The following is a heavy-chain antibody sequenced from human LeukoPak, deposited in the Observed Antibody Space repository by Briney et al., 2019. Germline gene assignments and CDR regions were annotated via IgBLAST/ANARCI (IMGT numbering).Heavy chain of an antibody. J-gene: IGHJ4*02. CDR2: ISNTGSTI. V-gene: IGHV3-11*01. CDR3: AQRGIGNTWNSEGV. D-gene: IGHD1-7*01. Sequence: GGSLRLSCAASGFTFSDCYMTWIRQAPGKGLEWVSYISNTGSTIYYADSVKGRFTISRDNTKNSLYLQMNSLRAEDTAVYYCAQRGIGNTWNSEGVWGQGTLVTVSS. CDR1: GFTFSDCY.